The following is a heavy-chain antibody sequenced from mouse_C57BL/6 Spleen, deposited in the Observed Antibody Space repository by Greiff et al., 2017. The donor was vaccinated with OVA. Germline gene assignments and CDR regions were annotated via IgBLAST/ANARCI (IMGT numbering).Heavy chain of an antibody. CDR3: ARGDYGSSSGFDY. Sequence: QVQLQQSGPELVKPGASVKISCKASGYAFSSSWMNWVKQRPGKGLEWIGRIYPGDGDTNYNGKFKGKATLTADNSSSTAYMQLSSLTSEDSAVYFCARGDYGSSSGFDYWGQGTTLTVSS. D-gene: IGHD1-1*01. J-gene: IGHJ2*01. CDR2: IYPGDGDT. V-gene: IGHV1-82*01. CDR1: GYAFSSSW.